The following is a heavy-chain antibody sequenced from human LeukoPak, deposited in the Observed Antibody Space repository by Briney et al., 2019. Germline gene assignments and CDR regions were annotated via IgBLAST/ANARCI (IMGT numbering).Heavy chain of an antibody. D-gene: IGHD3-22*01. CDR2: ISSGSSFI. CDR3: ARESSGYFY. J-gene: IGHJ4*02. Sequence: GGSLRLSCAASGFTFSTYSMNWVRQAPGKGLEWVSSISSGSSFIYYADSVKGRFTISRDNTKTSLFLQMNSLRAEDTAVYYCARESSGYFYWGKGTLVTVSS. CDR1: GFTFSTYS. V-gene: IGHV3-21*01.